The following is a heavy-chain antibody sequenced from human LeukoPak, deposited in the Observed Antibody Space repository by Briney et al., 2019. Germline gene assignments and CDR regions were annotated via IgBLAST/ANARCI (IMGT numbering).Heavy chain of an antibody. V-gene: IGHV3-23*01. J-gene: IGHJ4*02. CDR1: GFTFSSYW. D-gene: IGHD2-2*01. CDR2: ISGSGAGT. Sequence: PGGSLSLSCAASGFTFSSYWMSWVRQAPGKGLEWVSAISGSGAGTYYADSVKGRFTISGDNSKNTLYLQMNSLRAEDTAVYYCALTDCSSNGCSGKFDCWGQRTMVTVSS. CDR3: ALTDCSSNGCSGKFDC.